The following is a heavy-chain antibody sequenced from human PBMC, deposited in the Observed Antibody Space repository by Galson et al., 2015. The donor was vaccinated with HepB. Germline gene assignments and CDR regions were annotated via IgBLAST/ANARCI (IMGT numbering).Heavy chain of an antibody. J-gene: IGHJ4*02. V-gene: IGHV3-23*01. D-gene: IGHD6-6*01. CDR2: ISYSGDST. Sequence: SLRLSCAASGFTFSSSAMSWVRQAPGKGLEWVSLISYSGDSTYYADSVKGRFTISRDNSKNTLYLQMNTLRAEDTAVYYYAKDIQASHWGQGTLVTVSS. CDR3: AKDIQASH. CDR1: GFTFSSSA.